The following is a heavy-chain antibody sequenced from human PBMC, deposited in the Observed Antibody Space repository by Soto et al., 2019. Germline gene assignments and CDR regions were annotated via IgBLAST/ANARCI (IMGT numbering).Heavy chain of an antibody. V-gene: IGHV4-34*01. J-gene: IGHJ4*02. D-gene: IGHD6-6*01. CDR2: INHSGST. CDR1: GGSFSGYY. Sequence: PSETLSLTCAVYGGSFSGYYWSWIRQPPGKGLEWIGEINHSGSTNYNPSLKSRVTISVDTSKNQFSLKLSSVTAADTAVYYCARKSRHSSSYFDYGGQGTLVTVSS. CDR3: ARKSRHSSSYFDY.